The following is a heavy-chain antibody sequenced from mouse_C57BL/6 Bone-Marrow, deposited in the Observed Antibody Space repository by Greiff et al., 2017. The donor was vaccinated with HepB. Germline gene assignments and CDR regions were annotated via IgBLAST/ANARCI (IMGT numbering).Heavy chain of an antibody. CDR3: ARHYYSNYIYAMDY. V-gene: IGHV2-6-1*01. D-gene: IGHD2-5*01. CDR1: GFSLTSYG. Sequence: QVQLKESGPGLVAPSQSLSITCTVSGFSLTSYGVHWVRQPPGKGLEWLVVIWSDGSTTYNSALKSRMSISKDNSKSQCFLKMNSLQTDDTAMYYCARHYYSNYIYAMDYWGQGTSVTVSS. CDR2: IWSDGST. J-gene: IGHJ4*01.